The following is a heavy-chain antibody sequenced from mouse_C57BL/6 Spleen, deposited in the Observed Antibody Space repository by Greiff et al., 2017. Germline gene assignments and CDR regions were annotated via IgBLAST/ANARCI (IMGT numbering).Heavy chain of an antibody. CDR1: GYTFTDYE. V-gene: IGHV1-15*01. J-gene: IGHJ2*01. CDR3: TTNYYDSSYYCDY. Sequence: QVQLKQSGAELVRPGASVTLSCKASGYTFTDYEMHWVKQTPVHGLEWIGAIDPETGGTAYNQKFKGKAILTADKSSSTAYMELRSLTSEDSAVYYCTTNYYDSSYYCDYWGQGTTLTVSS. D-gene: IGHD1-1*01. CDR2: IDPETGGT.